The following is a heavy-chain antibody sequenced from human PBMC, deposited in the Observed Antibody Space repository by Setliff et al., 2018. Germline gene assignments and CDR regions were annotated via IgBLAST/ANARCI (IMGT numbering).Heavy chain of an antibody. Sequence: ASVKVSCKASGYAVTGYHIHWVRQAPGQGPEWMGWINPNTGGTNYAQKFQGRVTMAWDTSISTAYMDLSRLTSDDTATYYCAGVDVLTASPFWGQGTLVTVSS. CDR3: AGVDVLTASPF. J-gene: IGHJ4*02. CDR1: GYAVTGYH. CDR2: INPNTGGT. V-gene: IGHV1-2*02. D-gene: IGHD3-9*01.